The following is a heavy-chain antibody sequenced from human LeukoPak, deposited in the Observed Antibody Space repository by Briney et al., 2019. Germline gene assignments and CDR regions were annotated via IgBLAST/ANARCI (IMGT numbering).Heavy chain of an antibody. V-gene: IGHV3-33*01. D-gene: IGHD3-10*01. Sequence: GGSLRLSCAASGFTFSSYGMHWVRQAPGKGLEWVAVIWYDGSNKYYADSVKGRFTIPRDNSKNTLYLQMNSLRAEDTAVYYCARELLWFGELSRPMGYWGQGTLVTVSS. J-gene: IGHJ4*02. CDR3: ARELLWFGELSRPMGY. CDR1: GFTFSSYG. CDR2: IWYDGSNK.